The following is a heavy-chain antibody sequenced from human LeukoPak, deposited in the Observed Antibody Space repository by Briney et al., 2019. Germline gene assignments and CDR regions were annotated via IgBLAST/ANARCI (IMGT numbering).Heavy chain of an antibody. Sequence: SETLSLTCAVYGGSLSGYHWSWIRQPPGKGLEWIGEINHSGSTNYNPSLKSRVTISVDTSKNQFSLKLSSVTAADTAVYYCARGKWLQLRDYYYYGLDVWGQGTTVTVSS. CDR1: GGSLSGYH. CDR3: ARGKWLQLRDYYYYGLDV. V-gene: IGHV4-34*01. J-gene: IGHJ6*02. D-gene: IGHD5-24*01. CDR2: INHSGST.